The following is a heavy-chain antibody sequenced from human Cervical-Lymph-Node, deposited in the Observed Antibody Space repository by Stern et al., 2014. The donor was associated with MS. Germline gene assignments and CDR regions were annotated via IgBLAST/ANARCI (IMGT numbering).Heavy chain of an antibody. D-gene: IGHD6-19*01. CDR1: GGTFSSYS. J-gene: IGHJ4*02. CDR3: ARLAVADTGY. Sequence: VQLVESGAEVKKPGSSVKVSCKASGGTFSSYSISWVRQAPGQGLEWMGRIIPILGIANYAQKFQGRVTISADTSTSTAYMELSSLRSKDTAVYYCARLAVADTGYWGQGTLVTVSS. V-gene: IGHV1-69*09. CDR2: IIPILGIA.